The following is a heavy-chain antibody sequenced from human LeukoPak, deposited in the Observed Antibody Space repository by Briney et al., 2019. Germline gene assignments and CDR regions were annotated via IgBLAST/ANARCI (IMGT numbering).Heavy chain of an antibody. CDR3: ARDSAPYCGGDCFFDY. Sequence: GGSLRLSCAASGFTFSRFGMHWVRQAPGKGLEWEAVIWFDGSSTYYADSVKGRFTISRDNSKNMLYLQMNSLRVEDTGVYFCARDSAPYCGGDCFFDYWGHGTLVTVSS. V-gene: IGHV3-33*01. CDR2: IWFDGSST. D-gene: IGHD2-21*02. J-gene: IGHJ4*01. CDR1: GFTFSRFG.